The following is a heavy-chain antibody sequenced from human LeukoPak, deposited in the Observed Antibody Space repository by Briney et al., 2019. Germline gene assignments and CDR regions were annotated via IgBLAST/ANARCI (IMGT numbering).Heavy chain of an antibody. Sequence: SETLSLTCAVYGGSFSGYYWSWIRQPPGKGLEWIGSIYYSGSTYYNPSLKSRVTISVDTSKNQFSLKLSSVTAADTAVYYCARHVGIAVAADYWGQGTLVTVSS. CDR3: ARHVGIAVAADY. D-gene: IGHD6-19*01. CDR2: IYYSGST. V-gene: IGHV4-34*01. J-gene: IGHJ4*02. CDR1: GGSFSGYY.